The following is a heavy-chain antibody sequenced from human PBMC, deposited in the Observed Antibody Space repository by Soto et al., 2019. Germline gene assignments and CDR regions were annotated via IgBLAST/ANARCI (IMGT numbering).Heavy chain of an antibody. Sequence: SGPTLVNPTQTLTLTCTFSGFSLTTRGVGVGWIRQPPGKALEWLALIYWDDDEGYSPSLKTRLTISKDTSKNQVVLTMTNMDPVDTATYYCARSPYYYDSSGYRYDAFDIWGQGTMVTV. CDR3: ARSPYYYDSSGYRYDAFDI. CDR1: GFSLTTRGVG. D-gene: IGHD3-22*01. J-gene: IGHJ3*02. CDR2: IYWDDDE. V-gene: IGHV2-5*02.